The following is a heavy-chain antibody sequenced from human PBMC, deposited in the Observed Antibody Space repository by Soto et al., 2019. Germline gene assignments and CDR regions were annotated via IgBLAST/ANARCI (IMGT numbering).Heavy chain of an antibody. J-gene: IGHJ4*02. D-gene: IGHD4-17*01. CDR2: ISSSSTSI. CDR3: ATRPLYGDYAIDFDH. CDR1: GFTFSSYN. V-gene: IGHV3-48*02. Sequence: ESGGGLVQPGGSLRLSCAASGFTFSSYNMNWVRQAPGKGLDWVSYISSSSTSIHYADSVKGRFTISRDNAKNSLYLQMNSLRDEDTAVYYCATRPLYGDYAIDFDHWGQGTLVTVSS.